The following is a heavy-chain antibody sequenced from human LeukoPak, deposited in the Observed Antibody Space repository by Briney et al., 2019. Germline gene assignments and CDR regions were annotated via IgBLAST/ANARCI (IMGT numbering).Heavy chain of an antibody. V-gene: IGHV3-7*01. J-gene: IGHJ4*02. CDR3: GRDRVVPAATFY. D-gene: IGHD2-2*01. CDR2: INQLGNEK. Sequence: PGGSLRLSCAASGFTFSSYWMSWVRQAPGRRLEWVANINQLGNEKNYVDSVNSRFTISRNNVDDSLFLEMNSLRVEDTAVYYCGRDRVVPAATFYWGQGALVTVSS. CDR1: GFTFSSYW.